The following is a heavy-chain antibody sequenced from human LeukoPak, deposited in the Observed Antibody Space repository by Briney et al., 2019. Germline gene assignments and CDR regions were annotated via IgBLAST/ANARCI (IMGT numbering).Heavy chain of an antibody. CDR1: GGSFSGYY. D-gene: IGHD4-17*01. Sequence: MSSETLSLTCAVYGGSFSGYYWSWIRQPAGKGLEWIGRIYFSGSTNYNPSLKSRVTMSVDTSKNQFSLRLSPVTAADTAVYYCARVAYGDYYFDYWGQGTLVTVSS. J-gene: IGHJ4*02. CDR3: ARVAYGDYYFDY. V-gene: IGHV4-59*10. CDR2: IYFSGST.